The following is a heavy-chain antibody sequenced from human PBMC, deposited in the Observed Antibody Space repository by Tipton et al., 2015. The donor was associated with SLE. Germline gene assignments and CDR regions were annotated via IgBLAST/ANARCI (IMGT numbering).Heavy chain of an antibody. Sequence: SLRLSCAASGFTFSDYYMSWIRQAPGKGLEWVSSISSSSSYIYYADSVKGRFTISRDNAKNSLYLQMNSLRAEDTAVYYCARAQLARSFDYWGQGTLVTVSS. V-gene: IGHV3-11*06. D-gene: IGHD2-2*01. CDR3: ARAQLARSFDY. CDR1: GFTFSDYY. CDR2: ISSSSSYI. J-gene: IGHJ4*02.